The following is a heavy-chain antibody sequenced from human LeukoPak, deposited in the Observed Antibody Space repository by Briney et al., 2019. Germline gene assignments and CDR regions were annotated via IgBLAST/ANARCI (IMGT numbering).Heavy chain of an antibody. CDR2: IYYSGST. D-gene: IGHD2-15*01. J-gene: IGHJ6*03. V-gene: IGHV4-59*01. Sequence: SETLSLTCTVSGGSISSYYWSWIRQPPGKGLEWIGYIYYSGSTNYNPSLKSRVTISVDTSKNQFSLKLRFVTPADTAVYYCARTTEGYCSGSSCYSYYYYMDVWGKGTTVTVSS. CDR3: ARTTEGYCSGSSCYSYYYYMDV. CDR1: GGSISSYY.